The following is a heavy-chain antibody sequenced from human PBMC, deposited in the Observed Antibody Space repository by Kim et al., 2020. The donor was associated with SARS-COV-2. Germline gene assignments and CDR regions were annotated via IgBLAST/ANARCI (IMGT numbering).Heavy chain of an antibody. D-gene: IGHD3-10*01. CDR1: GFTFDDYA. CDR3: AKGERYYYGSGSYYRPLGWFDP. CDR2: ISWNSGSI. Sequence: GGSLRLSCAASGFTFDDYAMHWVRQAPGKGLEWVSGISWNSGSIGYADSVKGRFTISRDNAKNSLYLQMNSLRAEDTALYYCAKGERYYYGSGSYYRPLGWFDPWGQGTLVTVSS. J-gene: IGHJ5*02. V-gene: IGHV3-9*01.